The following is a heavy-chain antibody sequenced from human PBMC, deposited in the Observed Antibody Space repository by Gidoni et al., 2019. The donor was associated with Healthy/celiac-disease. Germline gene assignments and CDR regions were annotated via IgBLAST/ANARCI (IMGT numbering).Heavy chain of an antibody. CDR2: IRGSGGST. J-gene: IGHJ4*02. V-gene: IGHV3-23*01. Sequence: EVQLLESGGGLVQPGWSLRLSCAASGFTFSSYAMSWVRQAPGKGLAWVSAIRGSGGSTYYADSVKGRFTISRDNSKNTLYLQMNSLRAEDTAVYYCAKDLTMIVVVDYWGQGTLVTVSS. D-gene: IGHD3-22*01. CDR1: GFTFSSYA. CDR3: AKDLTMIVVVDY.